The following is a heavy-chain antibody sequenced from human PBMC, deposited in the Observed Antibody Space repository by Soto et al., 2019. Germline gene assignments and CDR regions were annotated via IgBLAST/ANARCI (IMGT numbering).Heavy chain of an antibody. V-gene: IGHV4-59*01. CDR2: IYYNGST. Sequence: SETLSLTCTVSGGSISSYYWSWIRQPPGKGLEWIGYIYYNGSTNYNPSFKSRVTISVDTSRNQFSLKLSSVTAADTAVYYCARARVEMAFDYWGQGTLVTVSS. J-gene: IGHJ4*02. CDR1: GGSISSYY. CDR3: ARARVEMAFDY.